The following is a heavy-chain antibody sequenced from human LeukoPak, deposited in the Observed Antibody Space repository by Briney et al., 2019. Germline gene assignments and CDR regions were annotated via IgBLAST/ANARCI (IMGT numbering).Heavy chain of an antibody. V-gene: IGHV3-33*01. CDR3: AREGFGELTHFYYYYYGMDV. J-gene: IGHJ6*02. D-gene: IGHD3-10*01. Sequence: GGSLRLPCAASGFTFSSYGMHWVRQAPGKGLEWVAVIWYDGSNKYYADSVKGRFTISRDNSKNTLYLQMNSLRAEDTAVYYCAREGFGELTHFYYYYYGMDVWGQGTTVTVSS. CDR1: GFTFSSYG. CDR2: IWYDGSNK.